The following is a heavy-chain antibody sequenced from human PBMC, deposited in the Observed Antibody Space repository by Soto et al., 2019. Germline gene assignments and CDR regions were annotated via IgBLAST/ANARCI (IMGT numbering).Heavy chain of an antibody. D-gene: IGHD6-13*01. J-gene: IGHJ4*02. CDR3: AAERIAAAGTRVFAY. CDR2: IVVGSGNT. Sequence: QMQLVQSGPEVKKPGTSVKVSCKASGFTFTSSAVQWVRQARGQRLEWIGWIVVGSGNTNYAQKFQERVTITRDMSTSTAYMGLSSLSSEDPAVYYWAAERIAAAGTRVFAYWGRGPLVPVSS. V-gene: IGHV1-58*01. CDR1: GFTFTSSA.